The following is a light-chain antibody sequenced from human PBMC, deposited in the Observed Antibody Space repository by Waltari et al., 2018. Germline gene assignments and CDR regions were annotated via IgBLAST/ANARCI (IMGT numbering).Light chain of an antibody. CDR2: CAS. CDR1: QSVVFSSNNKNY. J-gene: IGKJ2*01. V-gene: IGKV4-1*01. Sequence: DIVLTQSPDSLAVSLGEGATIHCKSSQSVVFSSNNKNYLSWYHQKPGQPPKLLITCASTRESGVPDRFSGSGSETDFTLTISSLQAEDVAVYYCQQCYTFPYTFGQGTKLEIK. CDR3: QQCYTFPYT.